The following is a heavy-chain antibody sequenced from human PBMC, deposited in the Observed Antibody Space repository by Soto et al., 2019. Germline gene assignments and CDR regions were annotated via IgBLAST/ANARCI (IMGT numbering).Heavy chain of an antibody. J-gene: IGHJ6*02. V-gene: IGHV1-8*01. Sequence: ASVKVSCKASGYTFTSYDINWVRQATGQGLEWMGWMNPNSGNTGYAQKFQGRVTMTRNTSISTAYMELSSLRSEDTAVYYCARPHSSGWYYYYYGMDVWGQGTTVTVSS. CDR2: MNPNSGNT. D-gene: IGHD6-19*01. CDR1: GYTFTSYD. CDR3: ARPHSSGWYYYYYGMDV.